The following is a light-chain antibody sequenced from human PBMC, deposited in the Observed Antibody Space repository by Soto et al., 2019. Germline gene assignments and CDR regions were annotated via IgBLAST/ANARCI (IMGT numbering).Light chain of an antibody. V-gene: IGKV1-5*01. CDR1: QSVRDW. CDR2: DVS. CDR3: QQYDSDVFS. J-gene: IGKJ4*01. Sequence: DIHMTQSPSALSSSVGDSVTITCRASQSVRDWLAWYQQKPGKAPKLLMYDVSTLEGGAPSRFSGSGSGTEFTLTTNTPQPDDFATYFCQQYDSDVFSFGGGTKVEMK.